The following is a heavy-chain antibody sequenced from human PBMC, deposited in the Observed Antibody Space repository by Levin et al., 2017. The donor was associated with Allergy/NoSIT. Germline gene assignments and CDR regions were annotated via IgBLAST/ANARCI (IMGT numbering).Heavy chain of an antibody. J-gene: IGHJ4*02. D-gene: IGHD1-26*01. V-gene: IGHV3-23*01. CDR3: ASSARGYSGSYFNY. Sequence: GGSLRLSCAASGFSFSGYAMGWVRQTPGKGLEWVSSLSGSGATTHYADSVRGRFTISRDNSRNTLSLQMNSLRAEDTAVYYCASSARGYSGSYFNYWGQGTLVTVSS. CDR1: GFSFSGYA. CDR2: LSGSGATT.